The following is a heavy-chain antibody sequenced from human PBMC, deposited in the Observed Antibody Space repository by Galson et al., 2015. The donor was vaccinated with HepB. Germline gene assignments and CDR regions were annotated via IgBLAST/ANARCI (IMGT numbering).Heavy chain of an antibody. CDR1: GFIFSSYA. CDR3: ARKVGYFDY. Sequence: SLRLSCAASGFIFSSYAMNWVRQVPGKGLEWVATISGRGDTTFYADSVKGRFTISRGNSENTLYLQMNSLRVEDTAVYFCARKVGYFDYWGQGALVTVSA. CDR2: ISGRGDTT. J-gene: IGHJ4*02. D-gene: IGHD1-14*01. V-gene: IGHV3-23*01.